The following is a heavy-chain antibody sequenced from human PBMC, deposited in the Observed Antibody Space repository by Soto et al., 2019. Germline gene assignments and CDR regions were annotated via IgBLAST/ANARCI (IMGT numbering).Heavy chain of an antibody. J-gene: IGHJ4*02. CDR1: GGPILSFNYY. Sequence: LSLTCNVSGGPILSFNYYWTWIRQPPGKGLEWVGHISYRGTTFYNPSLKSRATVSMDTSKSQFSLKLASVTAADTAVYYCARAEGTYTWSPEFDYWGQGTLVTVSS. CDR2: ISYRGTT. D-gene: IGHD3-16*01. CDR3: ARAEGTYTWSPEFDY. V-gene: IGHV4-30-4*01.